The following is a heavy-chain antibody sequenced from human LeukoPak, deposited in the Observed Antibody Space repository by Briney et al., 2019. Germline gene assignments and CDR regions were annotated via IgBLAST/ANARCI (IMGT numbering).Heavy chain of an antibody. CDR2: IKQDGSEK. J-gene: IGHJ3*01. D-gene: IGHD3-16*01. CDR3: ARGFGRP. Sequence: GGSLRLSCAASGFTVSSNYMSWVRQAPGKGLEWVANIKQDGSEKYYVDSVKGRFTISRDNAKNSLYLQMNSLRAEDTAVYYCARGFGRPWGQGTMVTVSS. CDR1: GFTVSSNY. V-gene: IGHV3-7*01.